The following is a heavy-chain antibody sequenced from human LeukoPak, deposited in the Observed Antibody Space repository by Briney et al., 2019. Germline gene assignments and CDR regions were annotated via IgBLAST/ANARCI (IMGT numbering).Heavy chain of an antibody. CDR3: ARGSSGLMDY. V-gene: IGHV1-46*01. J-gene: IGHJ4*02. Sequence: ASVKVSCKASGYTLTSYYMHWVRHAPGQGLEWMGIINPSGGSTSYAQKFQGRVTMTRDTSTSTVYMELSSLRSEDTAVYYWARGSSGLMDYWGQGTLVTVSS. CDR2: INPSGGST. CDR1: GYTLTSYY. D-gene: IGHD6-19*01.